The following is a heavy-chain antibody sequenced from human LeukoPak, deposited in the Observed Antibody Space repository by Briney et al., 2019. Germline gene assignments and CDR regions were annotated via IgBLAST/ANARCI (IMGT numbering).Heavy chain of an antibody. CDR3: AREGIAVADTYYYYYMDV. CDR1: GTSIRSGSYY. D-gene: IGHD6-19*01. J-gene: IGHJ6*03. V-gene: IGHV4-61*02. CDR2: MYIGGRT. Sequence: SQTLSLTCTVTGTSIRSGSYYWNWIRQAAGKGLEWIGRMYIGGRTTYNPSLKSRVTISLETTENQFSLRLRSVTAADTAVYYCAREGIAVADTYYYYYMDVWGKGTWVTVSS.